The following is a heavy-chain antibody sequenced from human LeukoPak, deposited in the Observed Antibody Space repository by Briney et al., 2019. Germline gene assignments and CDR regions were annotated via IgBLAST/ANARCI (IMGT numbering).Heavy chain of an antibody. CDR3: AKSRSDYYYYGMDV. CDR1: GFTFSDYY. Sequence: GGSLRLSCAASGFTFSDYYMSWIRQAPGKGLEWVSYISSSGSTIYYADSVKGRFTISRDNAKNSLYLQMNSLRAEDTALYYCAKSRSDYYYYGMDVWGQGTTVTVSS. V-gene: IGHV3-11*01. CDR2: ISSSGSTI. J-gene: IGHJ6*02.